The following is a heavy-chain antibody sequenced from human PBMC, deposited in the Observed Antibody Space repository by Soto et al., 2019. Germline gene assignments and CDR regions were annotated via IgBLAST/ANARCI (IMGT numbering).Heavy chain of an antibody. CDR3: ARYFWSGQLPFYFDQ. CDR2: ISAYNGNT. Sequence: QVLLGQSGAEVKKHGASVKVSFKASGYTFNSYGVSWVRQAPGQGLEWMGWISAYNGNTKYSQNLQGRVTMTIDTTTSSAYLAVRSLRSDDTAIYYCARYFWSGQLPFYFDQWGQGTLVTVSS. V-gene: IGHV1-18*01. J-gene: IGHJ4*02. D-gene: IGHD3-3*01. CDR1: GYTFNSYG.